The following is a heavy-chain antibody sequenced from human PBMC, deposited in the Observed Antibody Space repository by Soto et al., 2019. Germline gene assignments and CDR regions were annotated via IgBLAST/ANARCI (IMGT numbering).Heavy chain of an antibody. Sequence: SVKVSCKASGGTFSSYAISWVRQAPGQGLEWMGWIIPIFGTTNYAQKFQGRVTITADESTSTAYMELRSLRSEDTAVYYCARDRNDYVWGSYNWGQGTLVTVSS. D-gene: IGHD3-16*01. CDR3: ARDRNDYVWGSYN. J-gene: IGHJ4*02. V-gene: IGHV1-69*13. CDR2: IIPIFGTT. CDR1: GGTFSSYA.